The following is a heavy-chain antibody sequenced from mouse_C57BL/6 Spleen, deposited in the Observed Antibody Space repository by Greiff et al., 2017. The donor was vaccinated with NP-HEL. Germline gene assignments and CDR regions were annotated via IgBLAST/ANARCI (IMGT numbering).Heavy chain of an antibody. D-gene: IGHD2-2*01. Sequence: ESGAELVRPGASVTLSCKASGYTFTDYEMHWVKQTPVHGLEWIGAIDPETGGTAYNQKFKGKAILTADKSSSTAYMELRSLTSEDSAVYYCTRWGSTMVTTRGNYFDYWGQGTTLTVSS. V-gene: IGHV1-15*01. CDR3: TRWGSTMVTTRGNYFDY. J-gene: IGHJ2*01. CDR2: IDPETGGT. CDR1: GYTFTDYE.